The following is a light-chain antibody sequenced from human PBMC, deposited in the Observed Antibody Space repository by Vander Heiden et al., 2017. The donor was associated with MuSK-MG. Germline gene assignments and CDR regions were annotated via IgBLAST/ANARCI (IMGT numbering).Light chain of an antibody. CDR3: SSYTSSSTRV. J-gene: IGLJ3*02. Sequence: QSALTQPASVSGSPGQSFTISCTGTSSDVGGYNYVPWYQQHPGKAPKLMIYDVSNRPSGVSNRFSCSKSGNTASLTISGLQAEDEADYYCSSYTSSSTRVFGGGTKLTVL. V-gene: IGLV2-14*03. CDR2: DVS. CDR1: SSDVGGYNY.